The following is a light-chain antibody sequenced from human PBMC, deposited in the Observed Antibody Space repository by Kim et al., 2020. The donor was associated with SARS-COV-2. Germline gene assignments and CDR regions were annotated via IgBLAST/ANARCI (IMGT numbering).Light chain of an antibody. J-gene: IGLJ3*02. Sequence: SYELTQPPSVSVAPGKTARITCGGNHIESKSVHWYQQKPGQAPVLVIFYDSDRPSGIPERFSGSNSGNTATLTISRVEAGDEADYYCQVCDSSSDHWVFG. CDR1: HIESKS. CDR2: YDS. V-gene: IGLV3-21*04. CDR3: QVCDSSSDHWV.